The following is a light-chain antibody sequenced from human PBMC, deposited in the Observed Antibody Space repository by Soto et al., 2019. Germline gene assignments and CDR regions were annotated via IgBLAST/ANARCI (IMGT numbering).Light chain of an antibody. J-gene: IGKJ5*01. CDR1: QRIGNY. Sequence: DIQMTQSPSSLSASIGDRVTLTCRSSQRIGNYLNWYQQKPGKAPSLLIHSASTLQNGVPSRISGSGSGTELTFAISGLQPDDVATYNGQASYTTPLTFGQGTRLE. CDR2: SAS. V-gene: IGKV1-39*01. CDR3: QASYTTPLT.